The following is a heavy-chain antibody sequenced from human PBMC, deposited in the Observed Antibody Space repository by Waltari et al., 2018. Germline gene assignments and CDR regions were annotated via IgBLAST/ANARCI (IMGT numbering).Heavy chain of an antibody. CDR2: IKSKTDGGTT. CDR3: TPDIVATIWPIDY. J-gene: IGHJ4*02. V-gene: IGHV3-15*07. D-gene: IGHD5-12*01. Sequence: FTFSNAWMNWVRQAPGKGLEWVGRIKSKTDGGTTDYAAPVKGRFTISRDDSKNTLYLQMNSLKTEDTAVYYCTPDIVATIWPIDYWGQGTLVTVSS. CDR1: FTFSNAW.